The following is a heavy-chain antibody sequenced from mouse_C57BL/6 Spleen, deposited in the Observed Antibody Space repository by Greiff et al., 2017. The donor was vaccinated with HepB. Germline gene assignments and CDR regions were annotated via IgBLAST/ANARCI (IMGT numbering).Heavy chain of an antibody. Sequence: EVMLVESGEGLVKPGGSLKLSCAASGFTFSSYAMSWVRQTPEKRLEWVAYISSGGDYIYYADTVKGRFTISRDNARNTLYLQMSSLKSEDTAMYYCTRDKSGGYDYGSYWYFDVWGTGTTVTVSS. V-gene: IGHV5-9-1*02. CDR3: TRDKSGGYDYGSYWYFDV. CDR1: GFTFSSYA. J-gene: IGHJ1*03. D-gene: IGHD2-4*01. CDR2: ISSGGDYI.